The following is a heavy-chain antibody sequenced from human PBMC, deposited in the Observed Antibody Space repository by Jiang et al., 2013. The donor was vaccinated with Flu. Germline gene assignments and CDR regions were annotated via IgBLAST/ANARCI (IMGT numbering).Heavy chain of an antibody. CDR1: GYSFNSYG. V-gene: IGHV1-18*04. D-gene: IGHD3-16*02. J-gene: IGHJ3*02. CDR3: AREGFITKILGDAFDI. Sequence: SGAEVKKPGASVKVSCKTSGYSFNSYGITWVRQAPGQGLEWMGWISGYNGNTDYAQKFQGRVTMTTDTSTTTAHMELRGLRSDDTAVYYCAREGFITKILGDAFDIWGQGTMVTVSS. CDR2: ISGYNGNT.